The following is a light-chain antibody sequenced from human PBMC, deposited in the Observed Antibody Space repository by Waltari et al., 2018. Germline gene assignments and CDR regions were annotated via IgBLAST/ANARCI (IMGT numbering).Light chain of an antibody. J-gene: IGKJ5*01. CDR2: GVS. Sequence: DIQMTQSPSSLSASVGDRVTITCRASRDISRDLNWFQQKPGKAPKLLIYGVSSLQIGVPSRFSGSGSGTDFTLTITRLQPEYFATYYCQQTYTSPPTFGQGTRLEI. CDR1: RDISRD. V-gene: IGKV1-39*01. CDR3: QQTYTSPPT.